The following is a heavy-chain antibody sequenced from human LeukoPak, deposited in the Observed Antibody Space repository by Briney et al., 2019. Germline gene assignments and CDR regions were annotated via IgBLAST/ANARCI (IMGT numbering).Heavy chain of an antibody. CDR3: ARGRYDYIWGNYRYTGGYYFDY. Sequence: PGGSLTLSCAASGFTFSSYWMSWVRQAPGKGLERVANIKQDESEKYYVDSVKGRFTISRDNAKNSLYLQMNSLRAEDTAVYYCARGRYDYIWGNYRYTGGYYFDYWGQGTLVTVSS. J-gene: IGHJ4*02. CDR1: GFTFSSYW. D-gene: IGHD3-16*02. V-gene: IGHV3-7*01. CDR2: IKQDESEK.